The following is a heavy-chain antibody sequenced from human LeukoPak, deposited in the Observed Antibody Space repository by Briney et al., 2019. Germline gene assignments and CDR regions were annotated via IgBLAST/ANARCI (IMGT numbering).Heavy chain of an antibody. J-gene: IGHJ4*02. CDR1: GFTFSSYS. Sequence: PGGSLRLSCAASGFTFSSYSMNWVRQAPGKGLEWVSSISSSRSYIYYADSVKGRFTISRDNAKNSLYLQMNSLRAEDTAVYYCARFSGSYSSPIDYWGQGTLVTVSS. CDR3: ARFSGSYSSPIDY. D-gene: IGHD1-26*01. V-gene: IGHV3-21*01. CDR2: ISSSRSYI.